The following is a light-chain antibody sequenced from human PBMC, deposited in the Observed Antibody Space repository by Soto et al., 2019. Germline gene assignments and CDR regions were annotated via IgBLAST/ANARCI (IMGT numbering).Light chain of an antibody. Sequence: EVVLTQSPGMLSVSPGERATLSCRASQSVSSNLAWYQQRPGQAPRLLNHGASTRATGVPARFSGSGSGTEFTLTISGLQSEDFAFYYCQQYNDWPRTFGQGTKVDI. V-gene: IGKV3-15*01. CDR1: QSVSSN. CDR2: GAS. CDR3: QQYNDWPRT. J-gene: IGKJ1*01.